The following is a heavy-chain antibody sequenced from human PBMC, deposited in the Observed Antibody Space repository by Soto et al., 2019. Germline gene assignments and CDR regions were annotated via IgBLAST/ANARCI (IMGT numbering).Heavy chain of an antibody. D-gene: IGHD6-19*01. J-gene: IGHJ4*02. V-gene: IGHV1-18*01. Sequence: ASVKVSCKASGYTFTSYGISWVRQAPGQGLEWMGWISAYNGNTNYAQKLQGRVTMTTDTSTSTAYMALRSPRSDDTAVYYCANEESTSSGWYFYPYWGQGTLVTVSS. CDR1: GYTFTSYG. CDR2: ISAYNGNT. CDR3: ANEESTSSGWYFYPY.